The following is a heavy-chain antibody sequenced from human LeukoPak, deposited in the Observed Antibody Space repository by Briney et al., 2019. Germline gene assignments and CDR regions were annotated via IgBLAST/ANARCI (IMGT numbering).Heavy chain of an antibody. V-gene: IGHV4-34*01. J-gene: IGHJ4*02. CDR2: INHSGST. CDR3: ARVWYDYGDPFDY. D-gene: IGHD4-17*01. CDR1: GGSFSGYY. Sequence: SETLSLTCAVYGGSFSGYYWSWIRQPPGKGLEWIGEINHSGSTSYNPSLKSRVTTSVDTSKNQFSLKLSSVTAADTAVYYCARVWYDYGDPFDYWGQGTLVTVSS.